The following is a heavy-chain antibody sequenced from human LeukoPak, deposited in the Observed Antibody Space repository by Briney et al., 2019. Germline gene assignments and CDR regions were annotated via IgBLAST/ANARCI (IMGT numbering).Heavy chain of an antibody. V-gene: IGHV3-74*01. Sequence: PGGSLRLSCAASGFTFSSYWMHWVRQAPGKGLVWVPRINSDGSSTSYADSVKGRFTISRDNAKNTLYLQMNSLRAEDTAVYYCARDLGDSSGYYLYYFDYWGQGTMVTDSS. CDR2: INSDGSST. J-gene: IGHJ4*02. CDR1: GFTFSSYW. CDR3: ARDLGDSSGYYLYYFDY. D-gene: IGHD3-22*01.